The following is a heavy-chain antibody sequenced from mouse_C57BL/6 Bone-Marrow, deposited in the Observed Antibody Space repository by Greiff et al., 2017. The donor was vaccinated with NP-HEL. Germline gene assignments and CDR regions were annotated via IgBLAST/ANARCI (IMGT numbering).Heavy chain of an antibody. CDR2: IYPRSGNT. J-gene: IGHJ3*01. D-gene: IGHD2-10*01. CDR3: ARDLLGFDY. Sequence: VQLQQSGAELARPGASVKLSCMASGYTFTSYGISWVKQRTGQGLEWIGEIYPRSGNTYYNEKFKGKATLTADKSSSTAYMELRSLTSEDSAVYFCARDLLGFDYWGQGTLVTVSA. V-gene: IGHV1-81*01. CDR1: GYTFTSYG.